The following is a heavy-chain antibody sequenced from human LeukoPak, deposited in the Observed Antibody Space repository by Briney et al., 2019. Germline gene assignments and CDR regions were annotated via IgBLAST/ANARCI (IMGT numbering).Heavy chain of an antibody. D-gene: IGHD5-12*01. V-gene: IGHV3-53*01. CDR2: LYSGGSM. J-gene: IGHJ4*02. Sequence: GGSLRLSCAASGISVSSNYMSWVRQAPGKGLEWVSVLYSGGSMYYADSVKGRFTISRDNSKNTLYLQMNSLRAEDTAVYYCARGGGYGQDFDYWGQGTLVTVS. CDR1: GISVSSNY. CDR3: ARGGGYGQDFDY.